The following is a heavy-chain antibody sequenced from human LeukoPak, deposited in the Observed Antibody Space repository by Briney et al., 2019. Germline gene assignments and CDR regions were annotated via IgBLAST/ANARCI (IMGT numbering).Heavy chain of an antibody. Sequence: SETLSLTCTVSSGSISTSNYYWGWVRQPPGKALEWIGNIFYSGSTYYSPSLKSRVTISLDTSRNQFSLKLNSVTAADTAVYYCARRRSSCWRYFDYWGQGTLVTVSS. V-gene: IGHV4-39*07. CDR1: SGSISTSNYY. J-gene: IGHJ4*02. CDR3: ARRRSSCWRYFDY. CDR2: IFYSGST. D-gene: IGHD6-13*01.